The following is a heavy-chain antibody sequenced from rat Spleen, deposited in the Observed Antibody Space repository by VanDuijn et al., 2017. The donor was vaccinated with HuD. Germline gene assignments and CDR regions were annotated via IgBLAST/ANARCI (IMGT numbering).Heavy chain of an antibody. CDR2: ISTGGGSI. Sequence: EVQLVESGGGLVQPGGSLKLSCAASGFTFSNYFMAWVRQTPTKGLEWVAYISTGGGSIYYRDSVKGRFTISRDNAKSTLYLQMDSLRSEDTATYYCTTRGTEAPYWYPDFWGPGTMVTVSS. J-gene: IGHJ1*01. CDR1: GFTFSNYF. D-gene: IGHD1-11*01. V-gene: IGHV5-27*01. CDR3: TTRGTEAPYWYPDF.